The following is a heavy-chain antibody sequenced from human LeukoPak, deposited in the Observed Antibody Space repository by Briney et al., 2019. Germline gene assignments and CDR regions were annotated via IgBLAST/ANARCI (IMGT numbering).Heavy chain of an antibody. CDR3: ARFQSSSAYFDY. J-gene: IGHJ4*02. Sequence: GGSLRLSCAASGFTFSSYSMNWVRQAPGKGLEWVSSISTTSSYIYYADSVKGRFTISRDNAKNSLYLQMDSLRAEDTAVYYCARFQSSSAYFDYWGQGTLVTVSS. CDR1: GFTFSSYS. V-gene: IGHV3-21*01. CDR2: ISTTSSYI. D-gene: IGHD6-13*01.